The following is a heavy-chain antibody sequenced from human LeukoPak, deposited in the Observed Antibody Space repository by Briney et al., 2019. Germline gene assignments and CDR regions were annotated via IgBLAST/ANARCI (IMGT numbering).Heavy chain of an antibody. CDR3: ARDYSSSPFRVMDYYYMDV. CDR2: IGTAGDT. V-gene: IGHV3-13*01. CDR1: GFTFSSYD. J-gene: IGHJ6*03. D-gene: IGHD6-6*01. Sequence: GGSLRLSCAASGFTFSSYDMHWVRQATGKGLEWVSAIGTAGDTYYPGSVKGRFSISRDNAKISLYLQLNNLSGDDTGIYYCARDYSSSPFRVMDYYYMDVWGKGTTVTVSS.